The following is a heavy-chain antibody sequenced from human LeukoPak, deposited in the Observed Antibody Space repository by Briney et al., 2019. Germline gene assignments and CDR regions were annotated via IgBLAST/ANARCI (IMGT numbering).Heavy chain of an antibody. Sequence: RRASVKVSCKASGGTFSSYAISWVRQAPGQGLEWMGWISTYNGNANYAQKLQDRVTMTTDTSTTTAYMELRSLRSDDTAVYYCARDTTLGLWGQGTLVTVSS. CDR3: ARDTTLGL. J-gene: IGHJ4*02. D-gene: IGHD1-14*01. V-gene: IGHV1-18*01. CDR2: ISTYNGNA. CDR1: GGTFSSYA.